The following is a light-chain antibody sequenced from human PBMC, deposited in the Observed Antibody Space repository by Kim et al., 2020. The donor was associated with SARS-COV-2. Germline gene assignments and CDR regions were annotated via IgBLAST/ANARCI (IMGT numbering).Light chain of an antibody. CDR3: LQHSTYPRT. CDR2: VAS. J-gene: IGKJ5*01. CDR1: QDIRND. V-gene: IGKV1-17*01. Sequence: SVEDTVTTTCRASQDIRNDLGWYQHNPRRAPQRLIYVASSLQSGVPSRFSGSGSGTEFTLTITSVQPQNFATYFCLQHSTYPRTFGQGTRLEIK.